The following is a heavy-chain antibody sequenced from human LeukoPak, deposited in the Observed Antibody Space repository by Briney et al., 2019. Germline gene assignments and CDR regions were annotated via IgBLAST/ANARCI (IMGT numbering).Heavy chain of an antibody. CDR2: ISSSGSTI. Sequence: GGSLRLSCAASGFTFSSYEMNWVRQAPGKGLEWVSYISSSGSTIYYADSVKGRFTISRDNAKNSLYLQMNSLRAEDTAVYYCARDSYDILTGYLTNYFDYWGQGTLVTVSS. J-gene: IGHJ4*02. D-gene: IGHD3-9*01. CDR1: GFTFSSYE. CDR3: ARDSYDILTGYLTNYFDY. V-gene: IGHV3-48*03.